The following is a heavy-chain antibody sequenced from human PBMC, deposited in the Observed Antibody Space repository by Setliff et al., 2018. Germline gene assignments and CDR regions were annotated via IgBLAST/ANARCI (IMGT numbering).Heavy chain of an antibody. CDR3: TRTSGLQFFNYYMDV. Sequence: ETLRLSCAASGFTLSGSAVHWVRQASGKGLEWVGRIRSKANSYATVYAASVKGRFTISRDDSKNTAYLQMNSLKTEDTAVYYCTRTSGLQFFNYYMDVWGKGTTVTVSS. CDR2: IRSKANSYAT. D-gene: IGHD3-3*01. J-gene: IGHJ6*03. CDR1: GFTLSGSA. V-gene: IGHV3-73*01.